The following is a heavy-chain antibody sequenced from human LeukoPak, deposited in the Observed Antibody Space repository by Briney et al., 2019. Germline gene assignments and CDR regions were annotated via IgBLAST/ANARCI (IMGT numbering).Heavy chain of an antibody. CDR3: TTDPTYYGDPLWY. J-gene: IGHJ4*02. D-gene: IGHD4-17*01. CDR1: GFTFSNAW. Sequence: GGSLRLSCAASGFTFSNAWMSWVRQAPGKGLEWVGRIKSKTDGGTTDYAAPVKGRFTISRDDSKNTLYLQMNSLKTEDTAVYHCTTDPTYYGDPLWYWGQGTLVTVTS. V-gene: IGHV3-15*01. CDR2: IKSKTDGGTT.